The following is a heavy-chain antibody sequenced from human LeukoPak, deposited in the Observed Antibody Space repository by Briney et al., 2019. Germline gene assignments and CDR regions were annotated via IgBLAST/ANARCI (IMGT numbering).Heavy chain of an antibody. CDR2: IHYSGST. Sequence: PSETLSLTCTVSGGSISGYYWSWIRQPPGQGLEWIGYIHYSGSTNYNPSLKSRVTISLDMSKNQFSLKRNSVTAADTAVYYCAREGQWLPDWFDPWGQGTLVTVSS. CDR3: AREGQWLPDWFDP. V-gene: IGHV4-59*01. CDR1: GGSISGYY. D-gene: IGHD6-19*01. J-gene: IGHJ5*02.